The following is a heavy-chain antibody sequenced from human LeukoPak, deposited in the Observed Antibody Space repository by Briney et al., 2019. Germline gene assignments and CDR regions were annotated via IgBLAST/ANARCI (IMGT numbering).Heavy chain of an antibody. Sequence: GASVKVSCKASGGTFSSYAISWVRQAPGQGLEWMGRIIPIFGTANYAQKFQGRVTITTDESTSTAYMELSSLRSEDTAVYYCARGPLVEYDSSGYYYWGQGTLVTVSS. J-gene: IGHJ4*02. D-gene: IGHD3-22*01. CDR1: GGTFSSYA. V-gene: IGHV1-69*05. CDR3: ARGPLVEYDSSGYYY. CDR2: IIPIFGTA.